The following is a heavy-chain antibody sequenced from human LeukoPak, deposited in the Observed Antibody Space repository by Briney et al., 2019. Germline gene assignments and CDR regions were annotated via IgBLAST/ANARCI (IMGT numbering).Heavy chain of an antibody. CDR1: GFTFSSYW. CDR3: VRGSSGTAVRGITWAWFVP. Sequence: PGGSLRLSCAASGFTFSSYWMTWVRQAPGTGLQWVANIKPDGGEKYYVDSVKGRFTISRDNAKNSLYLEMNSLRPEDTAVYYCVRGSSGTAVRGITWAWFVPGGQGPLVTVSS. CDR2: IKPDGGEK. V-gene: IGHV3-7*05. J-gene: IGHJ5*02. D-gene: IGHD3-10*01.